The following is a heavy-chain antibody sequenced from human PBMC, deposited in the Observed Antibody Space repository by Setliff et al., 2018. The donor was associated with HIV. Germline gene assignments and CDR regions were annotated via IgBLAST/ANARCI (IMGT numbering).Heavy chain of an antibody. CDR2: MNQSGTT. Sequence: ASETLSLTCSVYGTSFSDHYWSWVRQTPGKGLEWIGEMNQSGTTNYNPSLKSRVTTSVDTPKNQFSLKLNSVTAADTAVYYCAKTIGRYFDIFDNWGQGTLVTVSS. J-gene: IGHJ4*02. CDR3: AKTIGRYFDIFDN. D-gene: IGHD3-9*01. CDR1: GTSFSDHY. V-gene: IGHV4-34*01.